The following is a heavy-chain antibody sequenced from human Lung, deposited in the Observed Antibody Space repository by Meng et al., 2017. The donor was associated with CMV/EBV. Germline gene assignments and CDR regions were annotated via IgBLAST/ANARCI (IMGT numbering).Heavy chain of an antibody. D-gene: IGHD1-14*01. V-gene: IGHV1-2*02. CDR3: TSAPGDY. J-gene: IGHJ4*01. CDR2: ITPKSGGI. CDR1: GYTFLDYY. Sequence: SVTVSCKASGYTFLDYYMHWVRQAPGQGLEWVGWITPKSGGIHYAQSFQGRVTITRDTSINTVYMEITSLKSDDTAVYYCTSAPGDYWGQGTLVTVSS.